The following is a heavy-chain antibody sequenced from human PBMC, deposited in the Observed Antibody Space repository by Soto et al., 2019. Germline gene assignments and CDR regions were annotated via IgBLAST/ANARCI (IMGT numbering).Heavy chain of an antibody. V-gene: IGHV4-39*01. J-gene: IGHJ4*02. CDR1: GGSISSSSYY. CDR3: ARSFEEYNYPRHFDY. D-gene: IGHD1-1*01. CDR2: IFYSGST. Sequence: QLQLQESGPGLVRPSETLSLSCTVSGGSISSSSYYWGWIRQPPGKGLEWIGSIFYSGSTIYNPSLKSRVSISVDTSKNQFSLKLSSVTAADTALYYCARSFEEYNYPRHFDYWGQGTLVTVSS.